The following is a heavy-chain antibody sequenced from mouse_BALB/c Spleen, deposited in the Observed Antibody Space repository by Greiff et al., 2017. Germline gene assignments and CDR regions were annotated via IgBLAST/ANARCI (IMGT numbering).Heavy chain of an antibody. CDR3: ARWGTTVVATNYYAIDY. D-gene: IGHD1-1*01. J-gene: IGHJ4*01. CDR2: INPSTGYT. CDR1: GYTFTSYW. Sequence: QVQLQQSGAELAKPGASVKMSCKASGYTFTSYWMHWVKQRPGQGLEWIGYINPSTGYTEYNQKFKDKATLTADKSSSTAYMQLSSLTSEDSAVYYCARWGTTVVATNYYAIDYWGQGTSVTVSS. V-gene: IGHV1-7*01.